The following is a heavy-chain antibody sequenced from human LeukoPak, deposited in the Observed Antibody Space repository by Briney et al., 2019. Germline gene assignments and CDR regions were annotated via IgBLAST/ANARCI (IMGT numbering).Heavy chain of an antibody. D-gene: IGHD6-13*01. CDR2: IWYDGSNK. CDR1: GFTFSSYG. Sequence: SGGSLRLSCAASGFTFSSYGMHWVRQAPGKGLEWVAVIWYDGSNKYYADSVKGRFTISRDNSKNTLYLQMNSLRAEDTAVYYCARDPIAAAGYFDYWGQGTLVTASS. CDR3: ARDPIAAAGYFDY. V-gene: IGHV3-33*01. J-gene: IGHJ4*02.